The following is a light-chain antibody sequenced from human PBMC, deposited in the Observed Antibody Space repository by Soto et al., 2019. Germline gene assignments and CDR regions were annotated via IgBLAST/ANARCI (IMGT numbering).Light chain of an antibody. V-gene: IGKV3-20*01. CDR1: QTVRNNY. Sequence: EFVLTQSPGTLSLSPGERATLSCRASQTVRNNYLAWYQQKPGQAPRLLIYDACSRATGIPDRFSGGGSGTDFTLPISRLEPEDFAVYYCQQFSSYPLTFGGGNKVEIK. CDR3: QQFSSYPLT. CDR2: DAC. J-gene: IGKJ4*01.